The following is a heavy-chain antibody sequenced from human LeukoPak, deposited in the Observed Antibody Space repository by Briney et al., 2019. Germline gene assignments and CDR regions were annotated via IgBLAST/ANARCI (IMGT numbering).Heavy chain of an antibody. CDR1: GFTFSSYE. CDR2: ISSSGSTI. D-gene: IGHD4-17*01. Sequence: PGGSLRLSCAASGFTFSSYEMNWVRQAPGKGLEWVSYISSSGSTIYYADSVKGRFTISRDNAKNSLYLQMNSLRAEDTAVYYYARDNSDYGDYGGPSTEYWGQGTLVTVSS. J-gene: IGHJ4*02. V-gene: IGHV3-48*03. CDR3: ARDNSDYGDYGGPSTEY.